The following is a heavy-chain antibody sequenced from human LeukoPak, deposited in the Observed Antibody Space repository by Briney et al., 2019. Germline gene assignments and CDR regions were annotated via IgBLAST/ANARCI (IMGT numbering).Heavy chain of an antibody. CDR1: GLIFSTYW. CDR2: IRQDGSEK. V-gene: IGHV3-7*01. Sequence: GGSLNLSWKASGLIFSTYWMGWFRKAPGKGLEWLANIRQDGSEKYYVDSVKGRFTISRDIAKQSVFLQMNSLRVEDTAVYYCARLSAMVRGPEDIFYFEYWGLGTLVTVSS. D-gene: IGHD3-10*01. J-gene: IGHJ4*02. CDR3: ARLSAMVRGPEDIFYFEY.